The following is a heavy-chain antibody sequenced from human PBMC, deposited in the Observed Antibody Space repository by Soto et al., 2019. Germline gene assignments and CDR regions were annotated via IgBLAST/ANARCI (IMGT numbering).Heavy chain of an antibody. Sequence: GGSLRLSCTGSGFTFSSSTMTWVRQGPGEGLEWVSSISSSSSYIYFADSLKGRFTISRDNAKNSLYLQMNSLRAEDTAVYYCAGDIGEMSAVWGQGTKVTVSS. CDR1: GFTFSSST. D-gene: IGHD3-10*01. CDR2: ISSSSSYI. V-gene: IGHV3-21*06. J-gene: IGHJ4*02. CDR3: AGDIGEMSAV.